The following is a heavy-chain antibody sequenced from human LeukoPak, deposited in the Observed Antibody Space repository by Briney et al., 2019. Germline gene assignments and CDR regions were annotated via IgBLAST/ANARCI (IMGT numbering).Heavy chain of an antibody. CDR1: GYTFTGYY. J-gene: IGHJ3*02. V-gene: IGHV1-2*02. CDR3: ARDYYDSSGFGAFDI. Sequence: EASVKVSCKASGYTFTGYYMHWVRQAPGQGLEWMGWINPNSGGTNYAQKFQGRVTMTRDTSISTAYMELSRLRSDDTAVYYCARDYYDSSGFGAFDIWGQGTMVTVSS. CDR2: INPNSGGT. D-gene: IGHD3-22*01.